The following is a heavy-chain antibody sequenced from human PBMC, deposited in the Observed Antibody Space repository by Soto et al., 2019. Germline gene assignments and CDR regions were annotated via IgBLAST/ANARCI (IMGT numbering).Heavy chain of an antibody. J-gene: IGHJ6*03. D-gene: IGHD3-10*01. CDR2: IYYSGST. CDR1: GGSISSGGYY. V-gene: IGHV4-31*03. CDR3: ARVGSDYYYYMDV. Sequence: SETLSLTCTVSGGSISSGGYYWSWIRQHPGKGLEWIGYIYYSGSTYYNPSLKSRVTISVDTSKNQFSLKLSSVTAADTAVFYCARVGSDYYYYMDVWGKGTTVTVSS.